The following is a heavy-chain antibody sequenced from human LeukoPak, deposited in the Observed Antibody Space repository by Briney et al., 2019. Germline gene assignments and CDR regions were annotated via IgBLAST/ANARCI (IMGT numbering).Heavy chain of an antibody. CDR3: ARAVRYYYSSGYYSPRYYFDY. Sequence: SETLSLTCAVSGGSLSSGGYSWSWLRQPPGTGLERIGYIYHSGSTYHNPSLKSRVTISVDSSKNQFSLKLSSVTAADTALYYCARAVRYYYSSGYYSPRYYFDYWGQGTLVTVSS. D-gene: IGHD3-22*01. V-gene: IGHV4-30-2*01. CDR2: IYHSGST. J-gene: IGHJ4*02. CDR1: GGSLSSGGYS.